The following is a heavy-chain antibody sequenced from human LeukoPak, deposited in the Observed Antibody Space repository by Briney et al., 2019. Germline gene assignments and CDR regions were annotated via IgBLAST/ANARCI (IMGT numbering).Heavy chain of an antibody. V-gene: IGHV3-7*01. CDR3: AGSAAGLDY. D-gene: IGHD6-25*01. CDR2: IKPDGSEK. CDR1: GITFSNSW. Sequence: GGSLRLSCPTSGITFSNSWMAWVRQAPGKGLEWVANIKPDGSEKYYVDSVKGRFTISKDNAKNSLYLQMNSLRVEDTAIYYCAGSAAGLDYWGQGTLVTVSS. J-gene: IGHJ4*02.